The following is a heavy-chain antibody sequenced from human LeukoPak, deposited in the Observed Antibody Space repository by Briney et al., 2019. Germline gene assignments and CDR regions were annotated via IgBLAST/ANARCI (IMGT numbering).Heavy chain of an antibody. CDR1: GFTFSSYG. CDR3: AREAGYCGSTSCYFSHWFDP. CDR2: IWYDGSNK. J-gene: IGHJ5*02. V-gene: IGHV3-33*01. Sequence: GRSLRLSCAASGFTFSSYGMHWVRQAPGKGLERVAVIWYDGSNKYYADSVKGRFTISRDNSKNTLYLQMNSLRAEDTAVYYCAREAGYCGSTSCYFSHWFDPWGQGTLVTVSS. D-gene: IGHD2-2*01.